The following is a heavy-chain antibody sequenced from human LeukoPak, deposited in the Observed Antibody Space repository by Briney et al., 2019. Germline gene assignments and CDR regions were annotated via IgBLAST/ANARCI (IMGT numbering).Heavy chain of an antibody. Sequence: GASVKVSCKASGGTFSSYAISWVRQAPGQGLEWMGRIIPILGIANYAQKFQGRVTITADKSTSTAYMELSSLRSEDTAVYYCARVQQLVPKDAFDIWGQGTMVTVSS. D-gene: IGHD6-13*01. CDR3: ARVQQLVPKDAFDI. J-gene: IGHJ3*02. CDR1: GGTFSSYA. V-gene: IGHV1-69*04. CDR2: IIPILGIA.